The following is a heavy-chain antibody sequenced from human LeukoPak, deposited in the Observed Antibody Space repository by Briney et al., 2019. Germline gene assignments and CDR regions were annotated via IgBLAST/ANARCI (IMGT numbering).Heavy chain of an antibody. CDR1: GGSISSYY. CDR3: ARVPHYYDSSGYYYDPCYFDY. D-gene: IGHD3-22*01. CDR2: IYYSGST. Sequence: SETLSLTCTVSGGSISSYYWSWIRQPPGKGLEWTGYIYYSGSTNYNPSLKSRVTISVDTSKNQFSLKLSSVTAADTAVYYCARVPHYYDSSGYYYDPCYFDYWGQGTLVTVSS. J-gene: IGHJ4*02. V-gene: IGHV4-59*01.